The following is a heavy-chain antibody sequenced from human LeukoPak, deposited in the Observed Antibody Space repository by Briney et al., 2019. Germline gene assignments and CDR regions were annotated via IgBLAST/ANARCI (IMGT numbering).Heavy chain of an antibody. J-gene: IGHJ4*02. CDR1: GGSISSGGYY. D-gene: IGHD1-26*01. CDR2: IYSGGSA. CDR3: ARGGWELPGDY. Sequence: ETLSLTCTVSGGSISSGGYYMSWVRQAPGKGLEWVSVIYSGGSAYYADSVKGRFTITRDNSKNTLYLQMNSLRAEDTAVYYCARGGWELPGDYWGQGTLVTVSS. V-gene: IGHV3-53*01.